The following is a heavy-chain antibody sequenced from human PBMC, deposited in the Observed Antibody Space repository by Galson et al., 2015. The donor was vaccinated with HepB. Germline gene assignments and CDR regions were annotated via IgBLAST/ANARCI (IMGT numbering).Heavy chain of an antibody. D-gene: IGHD5-18*01. J-gene: IGHJ4*02. CDR3: AKDIHTQNTAMVTGGLFDY. V-gene: IGHV3-43*01. CDR2: ISWDGGST. Sequence: SLRLSCAASGFTFDDYTMHWVRQAPGKGLEWVSLISWDGGSTYYADSVKGRFTISRDNSKNSLYLQMNSLRTEDTALYYYAKDIHTQNTAMVTGGLFDYWGQGTLVTVSS. CDR1: GFTFDDYT.